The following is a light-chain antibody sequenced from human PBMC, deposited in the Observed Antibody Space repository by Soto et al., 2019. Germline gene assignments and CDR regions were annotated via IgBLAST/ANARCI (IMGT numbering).Light chain of an antibody. CDR2: GAA. V-gene: IGKV3-15*01. CDR1: QTVSSN. CDR3: QQYNNWPYT. Sequence: EIVLTQSPGTLSLSPGERATLSCRASQTVSSNSLAWYLQKPGQAPRLLIYGAATRATDIPARFSGSGSGTEFTLSISNLQSEDFALYYCQQYNNWPYTFGQGTRLEIK. J-gene: IGKJ5*01.